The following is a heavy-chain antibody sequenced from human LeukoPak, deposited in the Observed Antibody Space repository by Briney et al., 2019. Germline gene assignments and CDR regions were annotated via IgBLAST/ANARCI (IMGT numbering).Heavy chain of an antibody. Sequence: GGSLRLSCAASGFSINYYAMHWVRQAPGKGLEWVAVISYDGSNKYYADSVKGRFTISRDNSKNTLYLQMNSLRAEDTAVYYCARAIDIVVVPAAMRGVDYWGQGTLVTVSS. CDR3: ARAIDIVVVPAAMRGVDY. CDR1: GFSINYYA. V-gene: IGHV3-30*04. CDR2: ISYDGSNK. J-gene: IGHJ4*02. D-gene: IGHD2-2*01.